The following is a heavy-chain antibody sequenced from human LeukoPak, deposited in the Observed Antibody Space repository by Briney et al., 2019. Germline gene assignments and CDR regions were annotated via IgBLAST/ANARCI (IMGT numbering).Heavy chain of an antibody. J-gene: IGHJ4*02. CDR2: IRYDGSNE. D-gene: IGHD3-16*01. CDR3: VGDFDY. CDR1: GFTFNNYD. Sequence: GGSLRLSCAASGFTFNNYDMHWVRQGPGMGLEWVAFIRYDGSNECYADSVKGRFTISRDNSKNTLYLQMNSLRAEDTAVYYCVGDFDYWGQGTLVTVSS. V-gene: IGHV3-30*02.